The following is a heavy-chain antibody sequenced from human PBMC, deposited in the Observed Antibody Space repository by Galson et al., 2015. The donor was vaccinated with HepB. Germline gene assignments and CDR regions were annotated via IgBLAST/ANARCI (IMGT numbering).Heavy chain of an antibody. CDR1: GFTFSSCV. V-gene: IGHV3-23*01. CDR3: ARSPSGTWSVFDN. J-gene: IGHJ4*02. CDR2: INGNSDRT. Sequence: SLRLSCAASGFTFSSCVMNWVRQAPGKGLQWVSSINGNSDRTYYADSVKGRLTISRDNSKNTLYLQMDSLGADDTAVYYCARSPSGTWSVFDNWGQGTLVTVSS. D-gene: IGHD6-13*01.